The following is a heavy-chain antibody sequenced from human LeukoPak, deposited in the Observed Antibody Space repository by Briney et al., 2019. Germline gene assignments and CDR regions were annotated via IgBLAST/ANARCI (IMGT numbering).Heavy chain of an antibody. V-gene: IGHV3-66*02. J-gene: IGHJ4*02. CDR1: GFTVSSNY. CDR3: ARDRYSSGEFNY. CDR2: IYSGGST. D-gene: IGHD6-19*01. Sequence: GGSLRLSCAASGFTVSSNYMSWVRQAPGKGLEWVSVIYSGGSTYYADSVKGRFTISRDNSKNTPYLQMNSLRAEDTAVYYCARDRYSSGEFNYWGQGTLVTVSS.